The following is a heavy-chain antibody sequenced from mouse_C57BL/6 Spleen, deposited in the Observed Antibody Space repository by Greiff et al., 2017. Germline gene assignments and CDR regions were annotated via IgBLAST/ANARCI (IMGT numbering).Heavy chain of an antibody. Sequence: VKLQQSGAELARPGASVKLSCKASGYTFTSYGISWVKQRTGQGLEWIGEIYPRSGNTYYNEKFKGKATLTADKSSSTAYMELRSLTSEDSAVYFCASPYDYDYFDYWGQGTTLTVSS. CDR3: ASPYDYDYFDY. V-gene: IGHV1-81*01. CDR2: IYPRSGNT. J-gene: IGHJ2*01. CDR1: GYTFTSYG. D-gene: IGHD2-4*01.